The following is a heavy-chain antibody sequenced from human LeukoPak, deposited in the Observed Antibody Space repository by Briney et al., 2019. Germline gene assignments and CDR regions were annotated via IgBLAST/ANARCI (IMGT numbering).Heavy chain of an antibody. CDR2: ISHDGSNK. V-gene: IGHV3-30-3*01. J-gene: IGHJ6*02. CDR1: GFTFSSYA. Sequence: GGSLRLSCAASGFTFSSYAIHWVRQAPGKGLEWVAAISHDGSNKNYADSVKGRFTISRDNAKNSLYLQMNSLRDEDTAVYYCVRDHAWGMDVWGQGTTVTVSS. CDR3: VRDHAWGMDV.